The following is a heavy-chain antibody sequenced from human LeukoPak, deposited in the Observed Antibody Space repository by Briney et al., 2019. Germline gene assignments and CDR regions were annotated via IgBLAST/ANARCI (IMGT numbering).Heavy chain of an antibody. Sequence: SVTVSCKASGGTFSSYAISWVRQAPGHGLEWMGRIIPILGIADYAQKFQGRVTITADKSTSTAYMELSSLRSEDAAVYYCARGDYYGSGSLDYWGQGTLVTVSS. V-gene: IGHV1-69*04. D-gene: IGHD3-10*01. CDR1: GGTFSSYA. CDR3: ARGDYYGSGSLDY. CDR2: IIPILGIA. J-gene: IGHJ4*02.